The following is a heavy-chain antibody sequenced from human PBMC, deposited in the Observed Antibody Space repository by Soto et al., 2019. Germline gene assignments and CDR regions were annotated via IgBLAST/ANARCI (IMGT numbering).Heavy chain of an antibody. J-gene: IGHJ6*02. CDR2: IKSKSDGETT. CDR1: GFTFSNAW. CDR3: TTGLTYYYDSSGYYWAGGMDV. Sequence: EVQLVESGGGLVKPGGSLRLSCAASGFTFSNAWMNWVRQAPGKGLEWVGRIKSKSDGETTDYAAHVKGRFTISRDDSKNTLYLQMNSLKTEDTAVYYCTTGLTYYYDSSGYYWAGGMDVWGQGITVTVSS. V-gene: IGHV3-15*01. D-gene: IGHD3-22*01.